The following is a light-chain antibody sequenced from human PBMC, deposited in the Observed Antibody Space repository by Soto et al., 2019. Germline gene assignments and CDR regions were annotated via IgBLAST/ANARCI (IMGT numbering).Light chain of an antibody. CDR1: STDVGGYNY. V-gene: IGLV2-8*01. CDR2: EVN. CDR3: SSYLNYNSEV. J-gene: IGLJ1*01. Sequence: QSPLTQPPSASGSPGESVTISCTGTSTDVGGYNYVSWYQRHPGKAPKLIIYEVNKRPSGVPDRFSGSKSGNTASLTVSGLQAEDEADYYCSSYLNYNSEVFGTGIKVTVL.